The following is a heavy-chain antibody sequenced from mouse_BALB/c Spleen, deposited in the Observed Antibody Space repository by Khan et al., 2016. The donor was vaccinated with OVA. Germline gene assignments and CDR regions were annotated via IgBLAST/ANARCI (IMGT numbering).Heavy chain of an antibody. J-gene: IGHJ4*01. D-gene: IGHD2-14*01. CDR2: INTYTGEP. Sequence: QIQLVQSGPELKKPGETVKISCRASGYTFTNNGMNWVKQAPGKGLKWMGWINTYTGEPTYADDFKGRFAFSLETSASTAFLQINNLKNEDTATYCCGRVGYSGTMDYWGQGTSVTVAS. CDR1: GYTFTNNG. CDR3: GRVGYSGTMDY. V-gene: IGHV9-3-1*01.